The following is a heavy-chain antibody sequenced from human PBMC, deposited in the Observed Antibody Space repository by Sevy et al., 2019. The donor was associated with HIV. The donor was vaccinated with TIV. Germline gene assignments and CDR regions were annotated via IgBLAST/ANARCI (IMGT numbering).Heavy chain of an antibody. V-gene: IGHV4-39*01. Sequence: SETLSLTWSVSGDSITRSAYYWAWIRQPPGKGLEWIGSISSSGSTYHNASLKGRLTMAVDPSKSQFSLTLESVTAADTAVYYCARRSAGQWLAVYYFDSWGQGTLVTVSS. CDR2: ISSSGST. CDR3: ARRSAGQWLAVYYFDS. CDR1: GDSITRSAYY. J-gene: IGHJ4*02. D-gene: IGHD6-19*01.